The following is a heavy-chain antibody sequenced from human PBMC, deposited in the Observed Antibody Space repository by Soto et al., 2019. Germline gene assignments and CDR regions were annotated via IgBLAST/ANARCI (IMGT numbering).Heavy chain of an antibody. J-gene: IGHJ4*02. Sequence: EVQLVESGGGLVQPGRSLRLSCAASGFTFDDYAMHWVRQAPGKGLEWVSGISWNSGSIGYADSVKGRFTISRDNAKNSLYLQMNSLRAEDTALYYCAKDISSESIVVVEATTFDYWGQGTLVTVSS. D-gene: IGHD2-15*01. CDR3: AKDISSESIVVVEATTFDY. V-gene: IGHV3-9*01. CDR1: GFTFDDYA. CDR2: ISWNSGSI.